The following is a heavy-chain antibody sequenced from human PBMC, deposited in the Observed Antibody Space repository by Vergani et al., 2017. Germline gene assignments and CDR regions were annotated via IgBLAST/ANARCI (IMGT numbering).Heavy chain of an antibody. D-gene: IGHD3-22*01. J-gene: IGHJ3*02. CDR3: TTDLPLVPTMIVVRGDI. CDR1: GFTFSNAR. CDR2: IKSKTDGGTN. Sequence: EVQLVESGGGLVKPGGSLRLSCAASGFTFSNARMSWVRQAPGKGLVWVGRIKSKTDGGTNDYAAPGKGRFTITRDDSQNTLYLQMNSLKTEDTAVYHCTTDLPLVPTMIVVRGDIWGQGTMVTVSS. V-gene: IGHV3-15*01.